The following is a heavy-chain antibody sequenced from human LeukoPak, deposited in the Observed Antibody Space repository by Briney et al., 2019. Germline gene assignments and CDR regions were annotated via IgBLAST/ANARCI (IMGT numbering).Heavy chain of an antibody. V-gene: IGHV4-39*01. Sequence: PSETLSLTCTASGCSTSSSSYYWGWLPQPQGKELEWIGSICYSGITYYNPSLKSRITISVDTSKNQFPLKLSFVTAAETVDYFCARVSDNYAFDIWGQGTMVTVSS. CDR1: GCSTSSSSYY. D-gene: IGHD5-24*01. CDR3: ARVSDNYAFDI. CDR2: ICYSGIT. J-gene: IGHJ3*02.